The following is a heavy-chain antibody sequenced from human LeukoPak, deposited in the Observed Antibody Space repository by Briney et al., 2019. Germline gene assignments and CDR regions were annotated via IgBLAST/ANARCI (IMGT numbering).Heavy chain of an antibody. V-gene: IGHV6-1*01. Sequence: SQTLSLTCVVSGDSVSSKNGAWNWIRQSPSRGLEWLGRTYYRSKWYNDYAESMEGRMTISQDKSKNQYSLHLNSVTPDDTAVYYCARDFGTTGWHTFDYWGQGTLVTVSS. CDR3: ARDFGTTGWHTFDY. J-gene: IGHJ4*02. CDR2: TYYRSKWYN. D-gene: IGHD6-19*01. CDR1: GDSVSSKNGA.